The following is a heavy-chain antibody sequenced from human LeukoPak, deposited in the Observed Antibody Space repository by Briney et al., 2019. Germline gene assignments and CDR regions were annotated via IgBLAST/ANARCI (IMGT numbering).Heavy chain of an antibody. V-gene: IGHV3-30-3*01. J-gene: IGHJ4*02. Sequence: GRSLRLSCAASGFSFSSYAMHWVRQAPGKGLEWVAIISYDGSNKYYADSVKGRFTISRDNSKNTLYLQMNSLRAEDTAVYYCAMGQTIFDYWGQGTLVTVSS. CDR1: GFSFSSYA. CDR2: ISYDGSNK. D-gene: IGHD1-14*01. CDR3: AMGQTIFDY.